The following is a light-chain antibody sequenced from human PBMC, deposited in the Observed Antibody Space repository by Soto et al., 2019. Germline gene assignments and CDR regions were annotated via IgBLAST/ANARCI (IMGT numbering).Light chain of an antibody. J-gene: IGKJ2*01. V-gene: IGKV1-6*01. CDR3: LQDHNFPHT. CDR2: AAF. Sequence: AIQMTQSPSSLSASVGDRVTITCRASQDIRDDLGWYQQKPGKAPKLLIYAAFSLQSGVPSRFSGSGSGTESTLTISSLQPEDFATYYCLQDHNFPHTFGQGTKLEIK. CDR1: QDIRDD.